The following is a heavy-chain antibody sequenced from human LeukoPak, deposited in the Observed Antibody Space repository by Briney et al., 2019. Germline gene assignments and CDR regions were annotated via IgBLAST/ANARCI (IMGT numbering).Heavy chain of an antibody. CDR2: ISAYNGNT. J-gene: IGHJ4*02. V-gene: IGHV1-18*01. CDR1: GYTFTSYG. CDR3: AREPAPLSSSWQEGGAY. D-gene: IGHD6-13*01. Sequence: ASVKVSCKASGYTFTSYGISWVRQAPGQGLEWMGWISAYNGNTNYAQKLQGRVTMTTDTSTSTAYMELRSLRSDDTAVYYCAREPAPLSSSWQEGGAYWGQGTLVTVSS.